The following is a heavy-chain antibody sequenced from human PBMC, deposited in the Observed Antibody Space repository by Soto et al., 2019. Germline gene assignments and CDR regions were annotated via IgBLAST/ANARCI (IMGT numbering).Heavy chain of an antibody. D-gene: IGHD2-2*02. CDR3: AREYTAWPLAYGLDV. V-gene: IGHV3-21*01. J-gene: IGHJ6*02. CDR2: ISSRSDI. CDR1: GFTFSTYS. Sequence: GGSLRLSCVGSGFTFSTYSINWVRQAPGKGLEWVSSISSRSDIYYADPVKGRFTISRDNAKNSVSLQMNSLRAEDTAVYYCAREYTAWPLAYGLDVWGQGTTVTVSS.